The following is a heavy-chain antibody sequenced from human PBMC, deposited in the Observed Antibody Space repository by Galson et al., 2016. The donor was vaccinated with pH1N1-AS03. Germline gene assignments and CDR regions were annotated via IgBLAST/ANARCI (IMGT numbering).Heavy chain of an antibody. Sequence: LSLTCTVSGGSISSGYYHWSWIRQPAGKGLEWIGQMHTSGATDYNPSLRSRVTISIDTSKNQFSLKLTSVTAADTAVYYCARGHSFWGHETLVTVSS. V-gene: IGHV4-61*09. D-gene: IGHD2-21*01. CDR3: ARGHSF. J-gene: IGHJ4*01. CDR2: MHTSGAT. CDR1: GGSISSGYYH.